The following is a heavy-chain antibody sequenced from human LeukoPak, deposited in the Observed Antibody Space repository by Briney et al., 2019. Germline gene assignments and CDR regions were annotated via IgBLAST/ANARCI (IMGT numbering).Heavy chain of an antibody. CDR1: GVSFSGYY. D-gene: IGHD1-1*01. CDR2: INHSGST. Sequence: SETLSLTGAGYGVSFSGYYWSWIRQPPGKGLEWIGEINHSGSTNYNPSLKSRVTISVDTSKNQFSLKLSSVTAADTAVYYCASSTGTTLSGYYYYGMDVWGQGTTVTVSS. CDR3: ASSTGTTLSGYYYYGMDV. J-gene: IGHJ6*02. V-gene: IGHV4-34*01.